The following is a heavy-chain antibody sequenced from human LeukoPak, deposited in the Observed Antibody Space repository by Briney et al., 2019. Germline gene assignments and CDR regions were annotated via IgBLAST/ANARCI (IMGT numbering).Heavy chain of an antibody. CDR1: GFTFSSYS. V-gene: IGHV3-21*01. Sequence: GVSLRLSCAASGFTFSSYSMNWVRQAPGKGLEWVSSISSSSSYIYYADSVKGRFTISRDNAKNSLYLQMNSLRAEDTAVYYCARDLAARPPNWFDPWGQGTLVTVSS. CDR3: ARDLAARPPNWFDP. CDR2: ISSSSSYI. J-gene: IGHJ5*02. D-gene: IGHD6-6*01.